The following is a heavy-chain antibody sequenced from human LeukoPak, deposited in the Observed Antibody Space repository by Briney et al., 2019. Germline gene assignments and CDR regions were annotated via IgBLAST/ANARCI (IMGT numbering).Heavy chain of an antibody. J-gene: IGHJ4*02. V-gene: IGHV4-4*07. CDR1: TVNHYH. D-gene: IGHD1-14*01. CDR3: ARELRNIGEYYFDY. Sequence: SETLSLTCSVDTVNHYHWNWVRQSAGTGLEWIGRVHTTSGNTFANPYLWGRVTVSIDTTKNEFLLQLTSMTAADTAVYHCARELRNIGEYYFDYWGQGVPVTVSS. CDR2: VHTTSGNT.